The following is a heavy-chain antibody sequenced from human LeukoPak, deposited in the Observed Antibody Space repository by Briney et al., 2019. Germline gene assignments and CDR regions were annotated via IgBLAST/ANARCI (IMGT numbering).Heavy chain of an antibody. V-gene: IGHV3-33*01. CDR1: GFTFSSYG. CDR3: AREKQQLEAFDI. CDR2: IWYDGSNK. Sequence: GGSLRLSCAASGFTFSSYGMHWVRQAPGKGLEWVAVIWYDGSNKYYADSVKGRFTISRDNSKNTLYLQMNSLRAEDTAVYYCAREKQQLEAFDIWGQGTLVTVSS. J-gene: IGHJ4*02. D-gene: IGHD6-13*01.